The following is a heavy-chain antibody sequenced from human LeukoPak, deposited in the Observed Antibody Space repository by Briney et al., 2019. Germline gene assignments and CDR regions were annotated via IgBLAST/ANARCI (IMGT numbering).Heavy chain of an antibody. CDR1: GFTFSSYE. D-gene: IGHD6-19*01. Sequence: GGSLSLSCAASGFTFSSYEMNWVRQAPGKGLEWVSKISSSGSAIYYTDSVKGRFTISRDNAKSTLYLQMNSLRAEDTAVYYCARGGSLGYWGQGTLVTVSS. CDR3: ARGGSLGY. J-gene: IGHJ4*02. V-gene: IGHV3-48*03. CDR2: ISSSGSAI.